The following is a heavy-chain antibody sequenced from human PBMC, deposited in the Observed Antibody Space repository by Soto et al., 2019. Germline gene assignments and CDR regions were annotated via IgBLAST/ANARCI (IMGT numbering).Heavy chain of an antibody. Sequence: GGSLRLSCAASGFTFSSYGMHWVRQAPGKGLEWVAVIWYDGSNKYYADSVKGRFTISRDNSKNTLYLQMNSLRAEDTAVYYCARDANYDFAGRAFDIWGQGTMVTVSS. J-gene: IGHJ3*02. CDR3: ARDANYDFAGRAFDI. D-gene: IGHD3-3*01. V-gene: IGHV3-33*01. CDR2: IWYDGSNK. CDR1: GFTFSSYG.